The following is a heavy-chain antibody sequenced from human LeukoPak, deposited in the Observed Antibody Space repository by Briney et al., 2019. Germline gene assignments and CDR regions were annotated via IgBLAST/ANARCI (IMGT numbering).Heavy chain of an antibody. V-gene: IGHV1-24*01. J-gene: IGHJ4*02. D-gene: IGHD5-24*01. CDR1: GYTLTELS. Sequence: ASVKVSCKVSGYTLTELSMHWVRQAPGKGLEWMGGFDPEDGETIYAQKFQGRVTMTEDTSTDTAYMELSSLRSEDTAAYYCATVRSLEMATIYFDYWGQGTLVTVSS. CDR2: FDPEDGET. CDR3: ATVRSLEMATIYFDY.